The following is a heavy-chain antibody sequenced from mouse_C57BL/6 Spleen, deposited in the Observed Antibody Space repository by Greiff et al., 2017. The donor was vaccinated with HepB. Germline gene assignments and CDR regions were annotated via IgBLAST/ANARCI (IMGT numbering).Heavy chain of an antibody. CDR3: ARGNDYDWYFDV. D-gene: IGHD2-4*01. J-gene: IGHJ1*03. Sequence: EVKLQESGPGLVKPSQSLSLTCSVTGYSITSVYYWNWILQFPGNKLEWMGYISYDGSNNYNPSLKNRISITRDTSKNQFFLKLNSVTTEDTATYYCARGNDYDWYFDVWGTGTTVTVSS. CDR2: ISYDGSN. CDR1: GYSITSVYY. V-gene: IGHV3-6*01.